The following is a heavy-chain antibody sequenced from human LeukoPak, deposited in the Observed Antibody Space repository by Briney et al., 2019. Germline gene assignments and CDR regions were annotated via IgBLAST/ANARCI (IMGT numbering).Heavy chain of an antibody. CDR1: GYTFTSYY. V-gene: IGHV1-46*01. CDR2: INPSGGST. Sequence: GASVKVSCKASGYTFTSYYMHWVRQAPGQGLEWMGIINPSGGSTSYAQKFQGRVTMTRDTSTSTVYMELSSLRSEDTAVYYCARDTLKKISSGDAFDIWGQGTMVTVSS. CDR3: ARDTLKKISSGDAFDI. J-gene: IGHJ3*02.